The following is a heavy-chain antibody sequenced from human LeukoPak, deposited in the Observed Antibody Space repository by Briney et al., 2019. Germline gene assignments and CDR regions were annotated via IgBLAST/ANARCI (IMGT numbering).Heavy chain of an antibody. J-gene: IGHJ5*02. V-gene: IGHV4-59*12. CDR3: ARDHILTGYFNWFDP. CDR1: GGSISSYY. CDR2: IYYSGST. Sequence: SETLSLTCTVSGGSISSYYWSWIRQPPGKGLEWIGYIYYSGSTNYNPSLKSRVTISVDTSKNQFSLKLSSVTAADTAVYYCARDHILTGYFNWFDPWGQGTLVTVSS. D-gene: IGHD3-9*01.